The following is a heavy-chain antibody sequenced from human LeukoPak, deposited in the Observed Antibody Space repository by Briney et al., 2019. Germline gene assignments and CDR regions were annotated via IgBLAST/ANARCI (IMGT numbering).Heavy chain of an antibody. Sequence: VGSLRLSCAASGFTFSSYAMSWVRQAPGKGLEWVSPISGSGSSTYYADSVKGRFTISRDNSKNTLYLQMTSLRAEDTAVYYCAKGVAVASPYYFDYWGQGTLVTVSS. V-gene: IGHV3-23*01. CDR1: GFTFSSYA. J-gene: IGHJ4*02. D-gene: IGHD6-19*01. CDR2: ISGSGSST. CDR3: AKGVAVASPYYFDY.